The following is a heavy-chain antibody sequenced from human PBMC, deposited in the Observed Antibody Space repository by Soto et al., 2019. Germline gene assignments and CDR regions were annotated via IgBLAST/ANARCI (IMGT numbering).Heavy chain of an antibody. D-gene: IGHD3-10*01. CDR2: ISGSGGST. V-gene: IGHV3-23*01. J-gene: IGHJ6*02. Sequence: EVQLLESGGGLVQPGGSLRLSCAASGFTFSSYAMSWVRQAPGKGLEWVSAISGSGGSTYYADSVKGRFTISRDNSKNTLYQQMNSLRAEDTAVYYCAKSGHYYYYGMDVWGQGTTVTVSS. CDR1: GFTFSSYA. CDR3: AKSGHYYYYGMDV.